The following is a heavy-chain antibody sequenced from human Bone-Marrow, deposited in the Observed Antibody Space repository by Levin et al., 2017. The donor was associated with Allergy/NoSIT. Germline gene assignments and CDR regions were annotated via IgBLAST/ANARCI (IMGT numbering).Heavy chain of an antibody. D-gene: IGHD4-17*01. CDR1: GGSIISSSYY. V-gene: IGHV4-39*01. J-gene: IGHJ3*02. Sequence: SETLSLTCTVSGGSIISSSYYWGWIRQPPGKGLEWIATIYYSGSTFYNPSLKSRVTMYIDTSKNHVSLRLASVTATDTAVYYCARHRDEDYGAYYPDGFDMWGQGTLVAVSA. CDR3: ARHRDEDYGAYYPDGFDM. CDR2: IYYSGST.